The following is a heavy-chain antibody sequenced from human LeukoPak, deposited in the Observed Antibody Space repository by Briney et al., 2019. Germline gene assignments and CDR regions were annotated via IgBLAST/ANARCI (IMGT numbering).Heavy chain of an antibody. D-gene: IGHD2-15*01. J-gene: IGHJ4*02. Sequence: GASVKVSCKASGYTFTGYYMHWVRQAPGQGLEWLGWINPNSGGTNYAQKFQGRVTMTRDTSISTAYMELSRLRTDDTAVYYCAGGGVVVVAAIDYWGQGTLVTVSS. CDR2: INPNSGGT. CDR3: AGGGVVVVAAIDY. CDR1: GYTFTGYY. V-gene: IGHV1-2*02.